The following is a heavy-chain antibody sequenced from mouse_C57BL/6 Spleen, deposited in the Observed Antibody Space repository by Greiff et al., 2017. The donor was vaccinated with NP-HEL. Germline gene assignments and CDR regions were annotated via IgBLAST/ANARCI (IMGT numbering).Heavy chain of an antibody. D-gene: IGHD2-5*01. Sequence: EVQVVESGGGLVKPGGSLKLSCAASGFTFSDYGMHWVRQAPEKGLEWVAYISSGSSTIYYADTVKGRFTISRDNAKNTLFLQMTSLRSEDTAMCYCARGGYSNYFAMDYWGQGTSVTVSS. CDR2: ISSGSSTI. CDR1: GFTFSDYG. CDR3: ARGGYSNYFAMDY. J-gene: IGHJ4*01. V-gene: IGHV5-17*01.